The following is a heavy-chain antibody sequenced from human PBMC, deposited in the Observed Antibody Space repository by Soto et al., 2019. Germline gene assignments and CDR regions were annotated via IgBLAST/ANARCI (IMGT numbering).Heavy chain of an antibody. CDR3: AKDGREYQLLNPGY. CDR2: ISYDGSNK. CDR1: GFTFSSYG. V-gene: IGHV3-30*18. D-gene: IGHD2-2*01. Sequence: GGSLRLSCAASGFTFSSYGMHWVRQAPGKGLEWVAVISYDGSNKYYADSVKGRFTNSRDNSKKKLYLQMNSLRAEDTAVYYCAKDGREYQLLNPGYWGQGTLVTVSS. J-gene: IGHJ4*02.